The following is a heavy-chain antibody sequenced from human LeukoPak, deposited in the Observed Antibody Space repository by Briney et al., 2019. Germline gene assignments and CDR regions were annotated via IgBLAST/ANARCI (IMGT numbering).Heavy chain of an antibody. Sequence: PGGSLRLSCAASGFSFSTYDMNWVRQAPGKGLEWISTISGRDLTTHYADSVKGRFTISRDNSKNTLYLQMNSLSADDTAIYYCAKDHPLTTVTTAPFDYWGQGTLVTVSS. CDR1: GFSFSTYD. CDR3: AKDHPLTTVTTAPFDY. J-gene: IGHJ4*02. CDR2: ISGRDLTT. D-gene: IGHD4-17*01. V-gene: IGHV3-23*01.